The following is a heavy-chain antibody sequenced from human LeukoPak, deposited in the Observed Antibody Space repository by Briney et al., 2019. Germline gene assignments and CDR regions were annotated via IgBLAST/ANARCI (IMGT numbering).Heavy chain of an antibody. CDR1: GFTVSSNY. Sequence: GSLRLSCAASGFTVSSNYMSWIRQPPGKGLEWIGYIYYSGSTNYNPSLKSRVTISVDTSKNQFSLKLSSVTAADTAVYHCAREAMYSYGNNFDYWGQGTLVTVSS. J-gene: IGHJ4*02. CDR3: AREAMYSYGNNFDY. D-gene: IGHD5-18*01. V-gene: IGHV4-59*02. CDR2: IYYSGST.